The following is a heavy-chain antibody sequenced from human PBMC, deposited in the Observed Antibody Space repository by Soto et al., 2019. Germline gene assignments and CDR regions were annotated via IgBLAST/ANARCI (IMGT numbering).Heavy chain of an antibody. CDR2: ISAASNTI. Sequence: GSLRLSCAASGFTFSSSNMNWVRQAPGKGLQWLSYISAASNTIYYADSVKGRFTVSRDNAQNSLYLQMNSLSDEDTAVHFCARGGGAWLLLPFDVWGQGTMVTVSS. D-gene: IGHD3-22*01. V-gene: IGHV3-48*02. CDR1: GFTFSSSN. J-gene: IGHJ3*01. CDR3: ARGGGAWLLLPFDV.